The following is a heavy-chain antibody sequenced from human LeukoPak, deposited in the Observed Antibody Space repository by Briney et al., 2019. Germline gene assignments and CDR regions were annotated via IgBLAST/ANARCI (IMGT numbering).Heavy chain of an antibody. V-gene: IGHV3-7*05. Sequence: GGSLRLSCAASGFTFSSYWMTWVRQAPGKGLEWVAKIKQDGSEKYYVDSVKGRFTISRDNAKNSLYLQMNSLGAEDTAVYYYARRGTSSSWAHFDYWGQGTLVTVSS. CDR1: GFTFSSYW. J-gene: IGHJ4*02. D-gene: IGHD6-13*01. CDR3: ARRGTSSSWAHFDY. CDR2: IKQDGSEK.